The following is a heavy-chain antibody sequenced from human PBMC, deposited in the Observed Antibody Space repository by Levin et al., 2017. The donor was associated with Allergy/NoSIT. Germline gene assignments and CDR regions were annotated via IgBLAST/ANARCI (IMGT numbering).Heavy chain of an antibody. V-gene: IGHV1-18*01. J-gene: IGHJ4*02. CDR1: GYTFTSYG. Sequence: ASVKVSCKASGYTFTSYGISWVRQAPGQGLEWMGWISAYNGNTNYAQKLQGRVTMTTDTSTSTAYMELRSLRSDDTAVYYCARVSRYSGSLGTDYWGQGTLVTVSS. CDR2: ISAYNGNT. D-gene: IGHD1-26*01. CDR3: ARVSRYSGSLGTDY.